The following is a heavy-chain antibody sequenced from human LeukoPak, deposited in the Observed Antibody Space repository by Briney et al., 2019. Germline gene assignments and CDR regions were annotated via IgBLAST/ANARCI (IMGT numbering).Heavy chain of an antibody. J-gene: IGHJ3*02. CDR3: ARGGRGYSYGAAFDI. CDR2: IYYSGST. V-gene: IGHV4-61*01. Sequence: ETLSLTCSVSGGSVSSANYYWSWVRQPPGKGLEWIGYIYYSGSTNYNPSLKSRVTISVDTSKNQSSLKLSSVTAADTAVYYCARGGRGYSYGAAFDIWGQGTMVTVSS. D-gene: IGHD5-18*01. CDR1: GGSVSSANYY.